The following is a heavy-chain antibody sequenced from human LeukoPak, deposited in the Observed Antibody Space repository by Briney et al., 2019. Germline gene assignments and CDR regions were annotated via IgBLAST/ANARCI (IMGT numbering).Heavy chain of an antibody. D-gene: IGHD1-20*01. CDR1: GGTFSSYS. J-gene: IGHJ4*02. V-gene: IGHV1-18*01. CDR2: ISAYNGNT. CDR3: ARESSLTGVDY. Sequence: ASVKVSCKASGGTFSSYSISWVRQAPGQGLEWMGWISAYNGNTNYAQKLQGRVTMTTDTSTSTAYMELRSLRSDDTAVYYCARESSLTGVDYWGQGTLVTVSS.